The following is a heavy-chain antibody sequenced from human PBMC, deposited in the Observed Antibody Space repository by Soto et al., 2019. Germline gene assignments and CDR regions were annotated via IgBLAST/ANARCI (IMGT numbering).Heavy chain of an antibody. J-gene: IGHJ5*02. V-gene: IGHV4-31*03. Sequence: SETLSLTCTVSGGSISSGGYYWSWIRQHPGKGLEWIGNIYYSGTTYSNPSLKSRVNTSVDTSKNQVVLTMTNVDPVDTATYYCAHRRGETETYYRWFDPWGQGILVTVSS. CDR2: IYYSGTT. CDR3: AHRRGETETYYRWFDP. D-gene: IGHD1-26*01. CDR1: GGSISSGGYY.